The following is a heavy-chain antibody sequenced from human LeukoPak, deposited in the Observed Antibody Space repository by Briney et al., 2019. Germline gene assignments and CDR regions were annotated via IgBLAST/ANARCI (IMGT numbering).Heavy chain of an antibody. CDR2: ISNSGST. CDR1: GGSIRSHY. J-gene: IGHJ6*03. Sequence: SETLSLTCTVSGGSIRSHYWPWIRQSPVKGLEWIGDISNSGSTSYNPSLKSRVTISIDTSKNQFSLKRSSVTAADTAVYYCGRDALVGYFSYYYMDVWGKGTTVTVSS. CDR3: GRDALVGYFSYYYMDV. V-gene: IGHV4-59*11. D-gene: IGHD2-15*01.